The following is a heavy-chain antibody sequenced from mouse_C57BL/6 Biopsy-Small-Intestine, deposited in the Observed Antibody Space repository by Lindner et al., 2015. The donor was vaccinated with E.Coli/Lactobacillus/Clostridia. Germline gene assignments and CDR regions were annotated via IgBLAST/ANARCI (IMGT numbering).Heavy chain of an antibody. CDR1: GFNIKDYF. CDR3: ARGDDYLFTY. V-gene: IGHV14-2*01. Sequence: VQLQESGAELVKPGASVRLSCTASGFNIKDYFMHWVKQRPEQDLEWIGRTDPEDGETKYAPKFQGKATIKTDTSSNTAYLQLSSLTFEDTAVYYCARGDDYLFTYWGQGTLVTVSA. CDR2: TDPEDGET. D-gene: IGHD2-4*01. J-gene: IGHJ3*01.